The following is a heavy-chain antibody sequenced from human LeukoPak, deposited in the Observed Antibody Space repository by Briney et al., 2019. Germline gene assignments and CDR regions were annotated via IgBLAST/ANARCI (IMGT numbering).Heavy chain of an antibody. CDR1: GFTVSSKY. D-gene: IGHD2-15*01. CDR2: ISGSGGST. J-gene: IGHJ4*02. V-gene: IGHV3-23*01. CDR3: AKSAVAANRESDY. Sequence: GGSLRLSCAASGFTVSSKYMSWVRQAPGKGLEWVSAISGSGGSTYYADSVKGRFTISRDNSKNTLYLQMNSLRAEDTAVYYCAKSAVAANRESDYWGQGTLVTVSS.